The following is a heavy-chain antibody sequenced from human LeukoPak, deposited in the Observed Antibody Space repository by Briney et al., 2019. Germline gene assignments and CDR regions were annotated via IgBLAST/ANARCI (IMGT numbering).Heavy chain of an antibody. Sequence: GGSLRLSCAASGFTFSSYGMSWVRQAPGKGLEWVSAISGSGGSTYYADSVKGRFTISRDNSKNTLYLQMNSLRAEDTAVYYCARDRVGATLYFDYWGQGTLVTVSS. V-gene: IGHV3-23*01. CDR2: ISGSGGST. J-gene: IGHJ4*02. CDR1: GFTFSSYG. CDR3: ARDRVGATLYFDY. D-gene: IGHD1-26*01.